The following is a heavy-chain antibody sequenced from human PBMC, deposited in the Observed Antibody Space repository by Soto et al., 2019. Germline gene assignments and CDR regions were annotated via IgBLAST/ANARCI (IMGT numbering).Heavy chain of an antibody. CDR3: VRGSSSIQRFDY. CDR2: VYYGGNT. Sequence: PSETLSVTCTVSGASINFNYCTWIRQSAGKGLEWIGSVYYGGNTKYNPSLQSRVTMSVDTSRNQLSLKVYSVTAADTAVYYCVRGSSSIQRFDYWGQG. J-gene: IGHJ4*02. CDR1: GASINFNY. V-gene: IGHV4-59*01. D-gene: IGHD6-6*01.